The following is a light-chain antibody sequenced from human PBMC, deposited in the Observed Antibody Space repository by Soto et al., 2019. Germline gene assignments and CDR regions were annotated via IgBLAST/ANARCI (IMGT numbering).Light chain of an antibody. CDR3: LQTYTSLTWT. J-gene: IGKJ1*01. V-gene: IGKV1-39*01. Sequence: GDRVTITCRASQSVSNYLQWYQQKSGHAPKLLVYAASSLHSGVPSRFSGSGSGTDFTLTISSLQPEDFATYYCLQTYTSLTWTFGQGTKV. CDR1: QSVSNY. CDR2: AAS.